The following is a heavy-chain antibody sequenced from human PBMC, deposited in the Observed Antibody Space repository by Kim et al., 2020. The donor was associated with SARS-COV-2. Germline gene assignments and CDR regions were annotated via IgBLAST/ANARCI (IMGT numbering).Heavy chain of an antibody. CDR3: ARDRQLERREYDY. V-gene: IGHV4-39*07. J-gene: IGHJ4*02. CDR1: GGSISSSSYY. Sequence: SETLSLTCTVSGGSISSSSYYWGWIRQPPGKGLEWIGSIYYSGSTYYNPSPKSRVTISVDTSKNQFSLKLSSVTAADTAVYYCARDRQLERREYDYWGQGTLVTVSS. CDR2: IYYSGST. D-gene: IGHD1-1*01.